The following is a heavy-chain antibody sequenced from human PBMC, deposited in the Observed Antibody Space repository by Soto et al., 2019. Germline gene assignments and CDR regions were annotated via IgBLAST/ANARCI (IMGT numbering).Heavy chain of an antibody. CDR1: GFTFSSYW. CDR3: AKQFDY. Sequence: EVQLVESGGGLVQPGGSLRLSCAASGFTFSSYWMHWVRQAPGKGLVWVSRINSDGSTTGYADSVKGRFTISRDNATNTLYLPMNSLRAEDMAVYYCAKQFDYCGQGTLVTVSS. J-gene: IGHJ4*02. V-gene: IGHV3-74*01. CDR2: INSDGSTT.